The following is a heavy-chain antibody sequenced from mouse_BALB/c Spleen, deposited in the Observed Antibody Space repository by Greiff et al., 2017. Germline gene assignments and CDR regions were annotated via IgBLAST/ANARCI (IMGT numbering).Heavy chain of an antibody. CDR2: ISTYYGDA. V-gene: IGHV1S137*01. J-gene: IGHJ4*01. D-gene: IGHD1-2*01. Sequence: QVQLQQSGAELVRPGVSVKISCKGSGYTFTDYAMHWVKQSHAKSLEWIGVISTYYGDASYNQKFKGKATMTVDKSSSTAYMELARLTSEDSAIYYCARRPSITTAYYAMDYWGQGTSVTVSS. CDR1: GYTFTDYA. CDR3: ARRPSITTAYYAMDY.